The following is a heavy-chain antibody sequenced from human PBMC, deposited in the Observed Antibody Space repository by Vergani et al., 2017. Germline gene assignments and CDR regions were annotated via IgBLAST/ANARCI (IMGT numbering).Heavy chain of an antibody. Sequence: EAYLVQSGGGLVTPGGSLRLSCAASGFNFPSFTMNWVRQAPGRGLEWVANIKQDGSEKYYVDSVKGRFTISRDNAKNSLYLQMNSLRAEDTAVYYCARDPGGSGYDRGDYFDYWGQGTLVTVSS. J-gene: IGHJ4*02. CDR3: ARDPGGSGYDRGDYFDY. V-gene: IGHV3-7*01. CDR1: GFNFPSFT. D-gene: IGHD5-12*01. CDR2: IKQDGSEK.